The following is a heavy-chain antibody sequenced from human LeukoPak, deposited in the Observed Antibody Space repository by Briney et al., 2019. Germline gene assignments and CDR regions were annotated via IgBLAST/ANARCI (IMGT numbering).Heavy chain of an antibody. CDR1: GFTFSSYW. CDR3: AKGTTVTTPDY. J-gene: IGHJ4*02. V-gene: IGHV3-7*01. D-gene: IGHD4-11*01. CDR2: IKQDGSEK. Sequence: GGSLRLSCAASGFTFSSYWMSWVRQAPGKGLEWVANIKQDGSEKYYVDSVKGRFTISRDNSKNTLYLQMNSLRAEDTAVYYCAKGTTVTTPDYWGQGTLVTVSS.